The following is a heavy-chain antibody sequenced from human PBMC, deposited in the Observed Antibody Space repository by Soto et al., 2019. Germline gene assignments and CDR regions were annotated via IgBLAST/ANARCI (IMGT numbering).Heavy chain of an antibody. CDR1: GFTFSSYS. CDR2: ITRSSSTI. J-gene: IGHJ4*02. Sequence: GGSLRLSCAASGFTFSSYSMNWVRQAPGKGLEWVSYITRSSSTIYYADSVKGRFTISRDNGKNSLYLQMNSLRDEDTAVYYCARLYTSVWYFDHWGQGTLVTVSS. D-gene: IGHD6-19*01. V-gene: IGHV3-48*02. CDR3: ARLYTSVWYFDH.